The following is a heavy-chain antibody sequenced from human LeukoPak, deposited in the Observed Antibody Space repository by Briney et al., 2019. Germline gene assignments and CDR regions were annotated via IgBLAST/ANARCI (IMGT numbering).Heavy chain of an antibody. CDR2: IYYSGCT. Sequence: KPSETLSLTCTVSGGSISSYYWSWIRQPPGKGLEWIGYIYYSGCTNYNPSLKSRVTISVDTSKNQSSLKIRYVTAADHAVFYCARARYCSGGSCYGHYYYYYMDVWGKGTTVTVSS. V-gene: IGHV4-59*01. D-gene: IGHD2-15*01. CDR3: ARARYCSGGSCYGHYYYYYMDV. J-gene: IGHJ6*03. CDR1: GGSISSYY.